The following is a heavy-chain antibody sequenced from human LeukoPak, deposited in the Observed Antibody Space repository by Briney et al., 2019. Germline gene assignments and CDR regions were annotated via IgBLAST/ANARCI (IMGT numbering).Heavy chain of an antibody. CDR3: ARGLGYYDSSGYYDGY. V-gene: IGHV4-39*01. D-gene: IGHD3-22*01. CDR1: GGSVSSSSYY. Sequence: ASETLSLTCTVSGGSVSSSSYYWGWIRQPPGKGLGWIGSVYYSGSTYYNPSLKSRVTISVDTSKNQFSLKLSSVTAADTAVYYCARGLGYYDSSGYYDGYWGQGTLVTVSS. J-gene: IGHJ4*02. CDR2: VYYSGST.